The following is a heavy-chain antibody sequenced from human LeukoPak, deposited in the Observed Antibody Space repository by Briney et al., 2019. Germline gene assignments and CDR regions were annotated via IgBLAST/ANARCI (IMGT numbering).Heavy chain of an antibody. CDR3: ARDSVVPAAIPTKRWFDP. Sequence: PSQTLSLTXTVSGGSISSGSYYWSWIGQPAGKGLQWIGRIYTSGSTNYNPSLKSRVTISVDTSKNQFSLKLSSVTAADTAVYYCARDSVVPAAIPTKRWFDPWGQGTLVTVSS. D-gene: IGHD2-2*02. V-gene: IGHV4-61*02. CDR2: IYTSGST. CDR1: GGSISSGSYY. J-gene: IGHJ5*02.